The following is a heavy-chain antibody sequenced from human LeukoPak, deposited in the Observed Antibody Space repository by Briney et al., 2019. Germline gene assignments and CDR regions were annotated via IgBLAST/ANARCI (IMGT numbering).Heavy chain of an antibody. Sequence: PSETLSLTCTDSGGSIRSYYWSWIRQPPGKGLEWIGYINYSGSTNYNPSLKSRVTISVDTSKNQFSLKLRSVTAADTAVYYCARHGGSSWLDAFDIWGQGTMVTVSS. CDR3: ARHGGSSWLDAFDI. CDR2: INYSGST. V-gene: IGHV4-59*08. D-gene: IGHD6-13*01. J-gene: IGHJ3*02. CDR1: GGSIRSYY.